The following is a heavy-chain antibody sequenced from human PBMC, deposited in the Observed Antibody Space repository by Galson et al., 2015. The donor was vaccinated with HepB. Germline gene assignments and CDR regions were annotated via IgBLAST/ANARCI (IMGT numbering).Heavy chain of an antibody. V-gene: IGHV3-74*01. CDR2: INSDGSTT. D-gene: IGHD4-23*01. J-gene: IGHJ4*02. Sequence: SLRLSCAASGFSLTNYVMHWVRQTPGKGLVWVSRINSDGSTTGYADSVKGRFTISRDNAKNTLYLQMNTLTVEDTAMYYCTSTMVTQFDYWGQGALVTVSS. CDR3: TSTMVTQFDY. CDR1: GFSLTNYV.